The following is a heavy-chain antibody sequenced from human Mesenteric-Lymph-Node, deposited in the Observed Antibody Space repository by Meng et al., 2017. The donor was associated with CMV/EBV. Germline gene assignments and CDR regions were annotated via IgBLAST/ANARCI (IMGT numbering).Heavy chain of an antibody. D-gene: IGHD6-19*01. J-gene: IGHJ4*02. CDR2: TYYRSKWYN. CDR3: AREGAVAASGIFDY. V-gene: IGHV6-1*01. CDR1: GDSVPSNSAA. Sequence: QVQLQQSGPGLLKPPQTLSLTCVISGDSVPSNSAAWNWIRQSPSRGLEWLGRTYYRSKWYNDYAVSVKSRITINPDTSKNQFSLQLNSVTPEDTAVYYRAREGAVAASGIFDYWGQGTLVTVSS.